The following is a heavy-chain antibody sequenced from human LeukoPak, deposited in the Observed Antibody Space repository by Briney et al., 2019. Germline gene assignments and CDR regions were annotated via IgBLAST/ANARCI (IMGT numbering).Heavy chain of an antibody. J-gene: IGHJ6*02. V-gene: IGHV3-30*04. CDR2: ILYDGSNK. CDR3: ARGRRGYCSGGSCYSNPYGMDV. Sequence: GGSLRLSCAASGFTFSSYAMHWVRQAPGKGLEWVAVILYDGSNKYYADSVKGRFTISRDNSKNTLYLQMNSLRAEDTAVYYCARGRRGYCSGGSCYSNPYGMDVWGQGTTVTVSS. D-gene: IGHD2-15*01. CDR1: GFTFSSYA.